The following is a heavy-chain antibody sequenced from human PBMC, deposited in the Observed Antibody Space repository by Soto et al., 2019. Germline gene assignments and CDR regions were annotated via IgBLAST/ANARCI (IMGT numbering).Heavy chain of an antibody. V-gene: IGHV3-66*01. CDR2: IYSGGST. J-gene: IGHJ2*01. CDR3: AREVYRSYWYFDL. Sequence: EVQLVESGGGLVQPGGSLRLSCAASGFTVSSNSMSWVRQAPGKGLEWVSVIYSGGSTYYADSVKGRFTISRDNSKNPLYLQMNSLRAEDTAVYYCAREVYRSYWYFDLWGRGTLVTVSS. CDR1: GFTVSSNS.